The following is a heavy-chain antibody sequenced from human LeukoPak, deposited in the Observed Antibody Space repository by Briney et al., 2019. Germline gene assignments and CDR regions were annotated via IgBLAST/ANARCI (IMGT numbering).Heavy chain of an antibody. V-gene: IGHV1-18*01. J-gene: IGHJ5*02. CDR2: ISAYNGNT. D-gene: IGHD2-2*01. CDR1: GYTFTSYG. CDR3: ARDGGYCSSTSCYEFNWFDP. Sequence: ASVKVSCKASGYTFTSYGISWVRQAPGQGLEWMGWISAYNGNTNYAQKLQGRVTMTTDTSTSTAYMELSRLRSDDTAVYYCARDGGYCSSTSCYEFNWFDPWGQGTLVTVSS.